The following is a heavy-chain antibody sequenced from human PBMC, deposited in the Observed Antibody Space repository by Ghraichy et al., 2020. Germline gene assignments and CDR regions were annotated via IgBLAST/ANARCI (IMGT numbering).Heavy chain of an antibody. CDR1: GYTFTSYW. Sequence: GESLNISCKGSGYTFTSYWIAWVRQMPGKGLEWMGIIHPGDSDTRYSPSFQRQVTISADKSITTSYLQWSSLKASDTAMYYCARQEGDSRSTEFVYWGQGTLVTVSS. D-gene: IGHD6-6*01. J-gene: IGHJ4*02. CDR2: IHPGDSDT. V-gene: IGHV5-51*01. CDR3: ARQEGDSRSTEFVY.